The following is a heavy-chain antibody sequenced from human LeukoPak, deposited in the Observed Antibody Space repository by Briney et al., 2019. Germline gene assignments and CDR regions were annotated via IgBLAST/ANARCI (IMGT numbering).Heavy chain of an antibody. Sequence: SQTLSLTCTVSGGSTSSGSYYWSWIRQPAGKGLEWIVRIYISGNTNYNPSLKSRVTILLDMSKNQFSLKLSSVTAADTAVYYCARQAYCSGGSCSQSNWFDPWGQGTLVTVSS. D-gene: IGHD2-15*01. CDR2: IYISGNT. V-gene: IGHV4-61*02. CDR3: ARQAYCSGGSCSQSNWFDP. J-gene: IGHJ5*02. CDR1: GGSTSSGSYY.